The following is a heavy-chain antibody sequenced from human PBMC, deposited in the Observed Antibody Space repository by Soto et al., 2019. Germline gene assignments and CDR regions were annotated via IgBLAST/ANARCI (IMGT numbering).Heavy chain of an antibody. Sequence: GGSLRLSCAASGFTFSSYSMNWVRQAPGKGLEWVSYISSSSSTIYYADSVKGRFTISRDNAKNSLYLQMNSLRAEDTAVYYCARLNDLDYYSYYMDVWAKGTTVTVSS. CDR1: GFTFSSYS. D-gene: IGHD1-1*01. J-gene: IGHJ6*03. V-gene: IGHV3-48*01. CDR2: ISSSSSTI. CDR3: ARLNDLDYYSYYMDV.